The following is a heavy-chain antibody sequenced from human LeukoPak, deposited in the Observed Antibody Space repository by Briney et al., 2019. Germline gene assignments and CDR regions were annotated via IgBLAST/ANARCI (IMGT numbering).Heavy chain of an antibody. D-gene: IGHD3-9*01. CDR3: AKDRYGSAGY. Sequence: PGGSLRLSCAASGFTFSSYGMHWVRQAPGKGLEWVAAISYDGSNKYYADSVKGRFTISRDNSKNTLYLQMNSLRAEDTAVYYCAKDRYGSAGYWGQGTLITVSS. CDR1: GFTFSSYG. J-gene: IGHJ4*02. V-gene: IGHV3-30*18. CDR2: ISYDGSNK.